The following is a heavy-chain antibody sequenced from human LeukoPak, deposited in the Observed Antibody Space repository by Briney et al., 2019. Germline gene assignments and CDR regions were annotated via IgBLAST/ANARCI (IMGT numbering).Heavy chain of an antibody. CDR3: ARDPRGIVGANHNWFDP. Sequence: SETLSLTCTVSGGSISSYYWSWIRQPAGKGLEWIGRIYASGSTNYNPSLKSRITMSVDTSKSQFSLTLISVTAAATAVYYCARDPRGIVGANHNWFDPWGQGTLVTVSS. CDR2: IYASGST. D-gene: IGHD1-26*01. V-gene: IGHV4-4*07. CDR1: GGSISSYY. J-gene: IGHJ5*02.